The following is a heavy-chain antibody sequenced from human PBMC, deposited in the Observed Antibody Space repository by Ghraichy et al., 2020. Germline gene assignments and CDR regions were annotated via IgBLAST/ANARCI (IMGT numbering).Heavy chain of an antibody. V-gene: IGHV3-11*01. Sequence: GGSLRLSCAASGFTFSDYYMSWIRQAPGKGLEWVSYISSSGSTIYYADSVKGRFTISRDNAKNSLYLQMNSLRAEDTAVYYCARGLLEGELPYRERYYYYYYGMDVWGQGTTVTVSS. CDR2: ISSSGSTI. CDR3: ARGLLEGELPYRERYYYYYYGMDV. J-gene: IGHJ6*02. D-gene: IGHD1-26*01. CDR1: GFTFSDYY.